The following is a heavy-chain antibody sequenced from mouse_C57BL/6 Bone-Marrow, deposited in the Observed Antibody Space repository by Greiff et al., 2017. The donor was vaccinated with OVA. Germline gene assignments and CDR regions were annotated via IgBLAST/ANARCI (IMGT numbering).Heavy chain of an antibody. Sequence: VKLMESGAELVRPGTSVKVSCKASGYAFTNYLIEWVKQRPGQGLEWIGVINPGSGGTNYNEKFKGKATLTADKSSSTAYMQLSSLTSEDSAVYFCARDDYERDWYFDVWGTGTTVTVSS. CDR2: INPGSGGT. D-gene: IGHD2-4*01. V-gene: IGHV1-54*01. CDR3: ARDDYERDWYFDV. J-gene: IGHJ1*03. CDR1: GYAFTNYL.